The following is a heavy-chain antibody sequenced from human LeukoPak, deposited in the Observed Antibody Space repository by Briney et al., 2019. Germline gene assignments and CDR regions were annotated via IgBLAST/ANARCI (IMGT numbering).Heavy chain of an antibody. CDR2: ISGSAFST. CDR3: VKGLGVDDN. Sequence: PGGSLRLSCAASGPTFSSYAMSWVRQAPGKGLEWVSGISGSAFSTDYADSVKGRFTISRDNSRNTLYLQMNSRRGDDTAVYYCVKGLGVDDNWGQGTLVTVSS. J-gene: IGHJ4*02. CDR1: GPTFSSYA. V-gene: IGHV3-23*01. D-gene: IGHD3-10*01.